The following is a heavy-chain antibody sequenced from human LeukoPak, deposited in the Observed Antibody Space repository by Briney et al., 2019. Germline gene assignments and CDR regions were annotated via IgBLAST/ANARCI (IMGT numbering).Heavy chain of an antibody. V-gene: IGHV3-30-3*01. Sequence: PGGSLRLSCAASGFTFSSYAMHWVRQAPGKGLEWVAVISYDGSNKYYADSVKGRFTISRDNSKNTLYLQMNSLRAEDTAVYYCAKEALGGDYFDYWGQGTLVTVSS. CDR3: AKEALGGDYFDY. CDR1: GFTFSSYA. CDR2: ISYDGSNK. J-gene: IGHJ4*02. D-gene: IGHD3-10*01.